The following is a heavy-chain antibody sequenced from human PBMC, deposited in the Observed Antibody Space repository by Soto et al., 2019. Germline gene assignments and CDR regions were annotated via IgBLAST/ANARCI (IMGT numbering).Heavy chain of an antibody. CDR3: ARLVVSVPNNHHIDI. D-gene: IGHD2-15*01. Sequence: LKISCKGSGYSFTNYWISGVRQMPVKGLEWMGRIDPSDSYTSYSPSFQGHVTISADKSITTSYLQWSSLKASDTAMYYCARLVVSVPNNHHIDIWGQGILVTVSS. CDR1: GYSFTNYW. V-gene: IGHV5-10-1*01. J-gene: IGHJ4*03. CDR2: IDPSDSYT.